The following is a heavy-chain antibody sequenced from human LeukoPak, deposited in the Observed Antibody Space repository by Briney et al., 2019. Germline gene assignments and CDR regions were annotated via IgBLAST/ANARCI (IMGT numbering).Heavy chain of an antibody. CDR1: GYTFTSYG. CDR2: INPNSGGT. J-gene: IGHJ4*02. V-gene: IGHV1-2*02. CDR3: VRESTDEVV. D-gene: IGHD1-1*01. Sequence: ASVKVSCKASGYTFTSYGISWVRQAPGQGLEWMGWINPNSGGTNYAQKFQGRVTMTRDTSISTAYMELSSLRSEDTAVYYCVRESTDEVVWGQGTLVTVSS.